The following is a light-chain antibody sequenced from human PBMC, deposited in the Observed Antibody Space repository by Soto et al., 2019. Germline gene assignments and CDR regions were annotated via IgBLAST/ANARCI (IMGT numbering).Light chain of an antibody. CDR1: SSDVGGYNF. J-gene: IGLJ2*01. CDR2: DVT. V-gene: IGLV2-8*01. CDR3: TSSAVRNIPVL. Sequence: QSALTQPPSASGSPGQSVTISCTGTSSDVGGYNFVSWYQQHPGKAPKHMIYDVTERPSGVRDRFSGSKSGNTASLSVSGLQGEDDVDYYCTSSAVRNIPVLFGGGTKVTVL.